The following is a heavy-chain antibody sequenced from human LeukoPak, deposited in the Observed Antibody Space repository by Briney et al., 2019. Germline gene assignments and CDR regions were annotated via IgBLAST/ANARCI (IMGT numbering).Heavy chain of an antibody. CDR1: GYSFTSYW. J-gene: IGHJ5*02. CDR2: IYPGDSDT. D-gene: IGHD2-21*02. Sequence: GESLKISCKGSGYSFTSYWIGWVRQMPGKGLEWMGIIYPGDSDTRYSPSFQGQVTISADRSIGTAYLQWSSLKASDTAMYYCARQGDEYCGGDCYLTYFDPWGQGTLVTVSS. CDR3: ARQGDEYCGGDCYLTYFDP. V-gene: IGHV5-51*01.